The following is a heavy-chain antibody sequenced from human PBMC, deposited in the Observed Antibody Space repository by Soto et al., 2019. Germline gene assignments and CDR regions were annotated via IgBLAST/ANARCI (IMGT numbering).Heavy chain of an antibody. CDR2: ISSSSSYI. J-gene: IGHJ4*02. V-gene: IGHV3-21*01. CDR1: GFTFSSYS. Sequence: GGSLRLSCAASGFTFSSYSMNWVRQAPGKGLEWVSSISSSSSYIYYADSVKGRFTISRDNAKNSLYLQMNSLRAEDTAVYYCARGRRAADSFDYWGQGTLVTVSS. D-gene: IGHD2-15*01. CDR3: ARGRRAADSFDY.